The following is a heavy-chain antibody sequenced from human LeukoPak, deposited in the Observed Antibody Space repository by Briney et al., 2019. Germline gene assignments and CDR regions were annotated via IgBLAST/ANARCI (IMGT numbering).Heavy chain of an antibody. Sequence: SETLSLTCTVSGGSISSYYWGWIRQPPGKGLEWIGSIYYSGSTYYNPSLKSRVTISVDTSKNRFSLKLSSVTAADTAVYYCARDYYDSSGYLCDYWGQGTLVTVSS. CDR3: ARDYYDSSGYLCDY. V-gene: IGHV4-39*07. D-gene: IGHD3-22*01. CDR2: IYYSGST. J-gene: IGHJ4*02. CDR1: GGSISSYY.